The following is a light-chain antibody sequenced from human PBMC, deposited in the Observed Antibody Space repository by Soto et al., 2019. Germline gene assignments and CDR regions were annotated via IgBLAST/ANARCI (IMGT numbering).Light chain of an antibody. Sequence: DIVLTQSPATLSLSPGERDTLSCRASQSVSSYLAWYQQKPGQAPRLLIYDASNRATDIPARFSGSGSGTDFTLTISSLEPEDFAVYYCLQRSGWPWTFGQGTRGEIK. CDR1: QSVSSY. CDR3: LQRSGWPWT. V-gene: IGKV3-11*01. J-gene: IGKJ1*01. CDR2: DAS.